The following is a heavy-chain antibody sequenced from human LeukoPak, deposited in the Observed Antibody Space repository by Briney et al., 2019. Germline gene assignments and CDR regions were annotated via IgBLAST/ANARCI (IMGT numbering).Heavy chain of an antibody. CDR3: ARALRIAAAGPYQSAFDL. D-gene: IGHD6-13*01. J-gene: IGHJ3*01. CDR2: ITSSGSTI. CDR1: GFVFSTHG. Sequence: GGSLRLSCAASGFVFSTHGMNWVRQAPGKGLEWVSYITSSGSTIYYAASVKGRFTISRDNANNSLYLQMNSLRDEDTAVYYCARALRIAAAGPYQSAFDLWGQGTVVTVSS. V-gene: IGHV3-48*02.